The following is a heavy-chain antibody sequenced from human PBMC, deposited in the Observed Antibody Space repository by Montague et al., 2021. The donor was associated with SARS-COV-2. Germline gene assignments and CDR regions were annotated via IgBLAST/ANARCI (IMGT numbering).Heavy chain of an antibody. V-gene: IGHV4-34*01. CDR2: VKYSGFT. CDR1: GASFSGYY. J-gene: IGHJ4*02. Sequence: SETLSLTCAVSGASFSGYYWGWIRQPPGKGLEWIGEVKYSGFTNYKTSLKSRVTISIDTSKNQFSLNLGSVTAADTAVYYCASRMGVGAPYDYWGQGALVTVSS. D-gene: IGHD3-16*01. CDR3: ASRMGVGAPYDY.